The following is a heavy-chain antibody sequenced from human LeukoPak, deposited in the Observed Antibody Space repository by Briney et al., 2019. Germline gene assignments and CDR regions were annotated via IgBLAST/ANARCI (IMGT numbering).Heavy chain of an antibody. J-gene: IGHJ4*02. CDR3: ARADRDTAMVRFDY. CDR2: IIPIFGTA. CDR1: GGTFTSYA. D-gene: IGHD5-18*01. V-gene: IGHV1-69*13. Sequence: SVKVSCKASGGTFTSYAISWVRQAPGQGLEWMGGIIPIFGTANYAQKFQGRVTITADESTSTAYMELSSLRSEDTAVYYCARADRDTAMVRFDYWGQGTLVTVSS.